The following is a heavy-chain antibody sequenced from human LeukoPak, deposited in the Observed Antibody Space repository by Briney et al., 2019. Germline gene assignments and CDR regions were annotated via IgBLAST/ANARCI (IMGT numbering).Heavy chain of an antibody. D-gene: IGHD3-3*01. CDR2: INPSGGST. V-gene: IGHV1-46*01. CDR1: GYRFTSYY. Sequence: ASVKVSCKASGYRFTSYYLHWVRQAPGQGLEWMGIINPSGGSTSYAQKFQGRVTMTRDTSTSTVYMELSSLRSEDTAVYYCARSSGNGGFDYWGQGTLVTVSS. J-gene: IGHJ4*02. CDR3: ARSSGNGGFDY.